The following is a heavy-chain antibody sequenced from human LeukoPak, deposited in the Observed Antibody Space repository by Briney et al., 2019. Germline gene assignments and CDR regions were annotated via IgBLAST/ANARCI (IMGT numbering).Heavy chain of an antibody. Sequence: GGSLRLSCTVSGFTVSSNSMSWVRQAPGKGLEWVSFIYSDNTHYSDSVKGRFTISRDNSKNTLYLQMNSLRAEDTVVYYCASLIAAAGNLEHYYYSYYMDVWGKGTTVTVSS. CDR1: GFTVSSNS. D-gene: IGHD6-13*01. J-gene: IGHJ6*03. CDR2: IYSDNT. CDR3: ASLIAAAGNLEHYYYSYYMDV. V-gene: IGHV3-53*01.